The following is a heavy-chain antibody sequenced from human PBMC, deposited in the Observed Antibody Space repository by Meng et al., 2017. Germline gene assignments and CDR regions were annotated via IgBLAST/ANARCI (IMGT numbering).Heavy chain of an antibody. D-gene: IGHD6-13*01. CDR3: ARDEDISAAGKLFGDY. CDR1: GYTFAAYW. J-gene: IGHJ4*02. V-gene: IGHV1-2*06. CDR2: IDPNNDHT. Sequence: VQSGPGVKKPGASVKLSSKPSGYTFAAYWIHWLRQAPGQGLEWMGRIDPNNDHTQYAQNFQGRVTMTSDTSISTVYMELNGLRSDDTAVYYCARDEDISAAGKLFGDYWGQGTLVTVSS.